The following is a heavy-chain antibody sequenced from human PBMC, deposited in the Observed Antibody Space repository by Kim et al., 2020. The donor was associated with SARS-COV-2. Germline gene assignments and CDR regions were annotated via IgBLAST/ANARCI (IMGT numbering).Heavy chain of an antibody. Sequence: GGSLRLSCAASGFTFTNYAMHWVRQAPGKGLAWVAVLSHDGNNKNYAESVKGRFTISRDTSKMTLYLQMDSLRVEDTAMYYCARGQQLFWGQGTPVTVSS. D-gene: IGHD6-13*01. CDR1: GFTFTNYA. J-gene: IGHJ4*02. CDR3: ARGQQLF. CDR2: LSHDGNNK. V-gene: IGHV3-30-3*01.